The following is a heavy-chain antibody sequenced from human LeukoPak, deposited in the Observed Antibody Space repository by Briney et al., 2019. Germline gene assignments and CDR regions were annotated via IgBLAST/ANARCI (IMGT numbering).Heavy chain of an antibody. V-gene: IGHV1-69*05. J-gene: IGHJ3*02. CDR1: GGTFSSYA. CDR3: ARDQEGGYNIHDAFDI. Sequence: SVKVSCKASGGTFSSYAISWVRQAPGQGLEWMGGTIPIFGTANYAQKFQGRVTITTDESTSTAYMELSSLRSEDTAVYYCARDQEGGYNIHDAFDIWGQGTMVTVSS. D-gene: IGHD5-24*01. CDR2: TIPIFGTA.